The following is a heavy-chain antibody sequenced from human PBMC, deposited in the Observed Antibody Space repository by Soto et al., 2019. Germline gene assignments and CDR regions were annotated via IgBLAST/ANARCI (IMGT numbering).Heavy chain of an antibody. CDR3: AKGAGATPYYYYYYGMDV. CDR2: ISGSGGST. CDR1: GFTFSSYA. Sequence: PGGSLRLSCAASGFTFSSYAMSWVRQAPGKGLEWVSAISGSGGSTYYADSVKGQFTISRDNSKNTLYLQMNSLRAEDTAVYYCAKGAGATPYYYYYYGMDVWGQGTTVTVSS. J-gene: IGHJ6*02. V-gene: IGHV3-23*01. D-gene: IGHD1-26*01.